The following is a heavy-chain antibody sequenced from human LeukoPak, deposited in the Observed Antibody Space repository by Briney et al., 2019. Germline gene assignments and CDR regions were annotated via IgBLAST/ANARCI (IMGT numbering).Heavy chain of an antibody. V-gene: IGHV4-38-2*02. CDR2: IYTSGST. Sequence: SETLSLTCTVSGYSISSGYYWGWIRQPPGKGLEWIGRIYTSGSTNYNPSLKSRVTMTVDTSKNQFSLKLSSVTAADTAVYYCARDLRFLECPGGYWGQGTLVTVSS. D-gene: IGHD3-3*01. CDR3: ARDLRFLECPGGY. CDR1: GYSISSGYY. J-gene: IGHJ4*02.